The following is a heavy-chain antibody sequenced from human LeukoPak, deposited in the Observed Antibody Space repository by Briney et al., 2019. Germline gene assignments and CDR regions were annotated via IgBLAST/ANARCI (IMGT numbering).Heavy chain of an antibody. CDR1: GYTFTAYY. V-gene: IGHV1-2*02. Sequence: ASVKVSCKASGYTFTAYYMHWVRQAPGQGLEWMGWINLNSGGTNYAQKFQGRVTMTRDTSISTAYMELSRLRSDDTAVYYCARLYYYGSGSYQTVFDYWGQGTLVTVSS. CDR2: INLNSGGT. D-gene: IGHD3-10*01. CDR3: ARLYYYGSGSYQTVFDY. J-gene: IGHJ4*02.